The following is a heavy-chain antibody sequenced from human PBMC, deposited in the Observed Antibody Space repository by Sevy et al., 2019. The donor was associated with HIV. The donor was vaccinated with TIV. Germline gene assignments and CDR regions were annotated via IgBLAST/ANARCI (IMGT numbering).Heavy chain of an antibody. CDR3: AKDSIVLRFLEWLWGAFDI. Sequence: GGSLRLSCAASGFTFSSYGMHWVRQAPGKGLEWVAVISYDGSNKYYADSVKGRFTISRDKSKNTLYLQMNSLRAEDTAVYYCAKDSIVLRFLEWLWGAFDIWGQGTMVTVSS. V-gene: IGHV3-30*18. CDR1: GFTFSSYG. D-gene: IGHD3-3*01. J-gene: IGHJ3*02. CDR2: ISYDGSNK.